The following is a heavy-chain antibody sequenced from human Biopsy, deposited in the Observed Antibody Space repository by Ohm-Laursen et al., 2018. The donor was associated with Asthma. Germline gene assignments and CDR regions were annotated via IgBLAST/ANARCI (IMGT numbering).Heavy chain of an antibody. D-gene: IGHD3-10*01. CDR3: ARAVDYSHYYGIDV. CDR2: ISVYNGNT. Sequence: ASVKVSCKTSGYTFNSAGVTWVRQAPGQGLERMGWISVYNGNTKVAQKLQDRVTMITDTSTSTAYMELRSLRSDDTAVYFCARAVDYSHYYGIDVWGQGTTVTVS. J-gene: IGHJ6*02. V-gene: IGHV1-18*01. CDR1: GYTFNSAG.